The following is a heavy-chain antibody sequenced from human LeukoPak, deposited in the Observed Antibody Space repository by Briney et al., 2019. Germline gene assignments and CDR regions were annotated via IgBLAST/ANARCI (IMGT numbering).Heavy chain of an antibody. Sequence: SETLSLTCAVYGGSFSGAYYWNWIRQPPGKGLEWIGEINHSGSTNYNPSLKSRVTISVDTSKNQFSLKLSSVTAADTAVYYCARVNYDFWSGYYRGYYFDYWGQGTLVTVSS. V-gene: IGHV4-34*01. CDR3: ARVNYDFWSGYYRGYYFDY. CDR1: GGSFSGAYY. J-gene: IGHJ4*02. CDR2: INHSGST. D-gene: IGHD3-3*01.